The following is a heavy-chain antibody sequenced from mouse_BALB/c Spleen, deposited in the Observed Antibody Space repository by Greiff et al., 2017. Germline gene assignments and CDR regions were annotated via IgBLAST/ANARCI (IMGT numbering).Heavy chain of an antibody. CDR2: ISSGGSYT. D-gene: IGHD1-1*01. V-gene: IGHV5-9-3*01. J-gene: IGHJ1*01. CDR3: ARSYGSSYGWYFDV. Sequence: EVQRVESGGGLVKPGGSLKLSCAASGFAFSSYDMSWVRQTPEKRLEWVATISSGGSYTYYPDSVKGRFTISRDNAKNTLYLQMSSLRSEDTAMYYCARSYGSSYGWYFDVWGAGTTVTVSS. CDR1: GFAFSSYD.